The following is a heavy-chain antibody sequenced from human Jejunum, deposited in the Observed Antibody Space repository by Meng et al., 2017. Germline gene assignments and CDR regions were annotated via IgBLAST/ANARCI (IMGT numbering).Heavy chain of an antibody. D-gene: IGHD3-3*01. Sequence: QAQLQREEAGPLKPSKRLSLTCAVNGGSFGTYYWTWFRQSPEKGLEWIGEIHRSGSTSSNPSLKSRVAISMDTSKNQFFLRLDSVTAADTAVYYCARGRSIDFRLAKYDYWGQGTLVTVSS. CDR2: IHRSGST. CDR1: GGSFGTYY. CDR3: ARGRSIDFRLAKYDY. J-gene: IGHJ4*02. V-gene: IGHV4-34*01.